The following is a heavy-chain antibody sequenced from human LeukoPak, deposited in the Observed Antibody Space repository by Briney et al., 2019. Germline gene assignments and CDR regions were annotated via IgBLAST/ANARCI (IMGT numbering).Heavy chain of an antibody. J-gene: IGHJ4*02. CDR3: ARDCIAVAGFDY. CDR2: INPNSGGT. CDR1: GYTFTCYY. D-gene: IGHD6-19*01. Sequence: GASVKVSCKASGYTFTCYYMHWVRQAPGQGLEWMGWINPNSGGTNYAQKFQGRVTMTRDTSISTAYMELSRLRSDDTAVYYCARDCIAVAGFDYWGQGTLVTVSS. V-gene: IGHV1-2*02.